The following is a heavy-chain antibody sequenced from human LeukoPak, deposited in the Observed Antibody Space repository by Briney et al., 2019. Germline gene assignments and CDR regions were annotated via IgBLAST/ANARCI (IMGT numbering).Heavy chain of an antibody. CDR2: IYSSGSA. V-gene: IGHV4-4*07. CDR3: ARDVRYASGWSAPES. D-gene: IGHD6-19*01. CDR1: GGSIINHY. Sequence: PSETLSLTCAVSGGSIINHYWSWIRQPAGKGLEWIGRIYSSGSANYNLSHKSRVSMSIDTSNNHFSLNLTSVTAADTALYFCARDVRYASGWSAPESWGQGTLVTVSS. J-gene: IGHJ5*02.